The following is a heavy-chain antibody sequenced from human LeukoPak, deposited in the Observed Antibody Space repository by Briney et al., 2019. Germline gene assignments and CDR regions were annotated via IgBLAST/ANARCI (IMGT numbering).Heavy chain of an antibody. CDR2: ISSSSSYI. V-gene: IGHV3-21*01. CDR1: GFTFSSYS. Sequence: AGGSLRLSCAASGFTFSSYSMNWVRQAPGKGLEWVSSISSSSSYIYYADSVKGRFTISRDNAKNSPYLQMNSLRAEDTAVYYCARDKGGGYSYGGYYYYGMDVWGQGTTVTVSS. J-gene: IGHJ6*02. CDR3: ARDKGGGYSYGGYYYYGMDV. D-gene: IGHD5-18*01.